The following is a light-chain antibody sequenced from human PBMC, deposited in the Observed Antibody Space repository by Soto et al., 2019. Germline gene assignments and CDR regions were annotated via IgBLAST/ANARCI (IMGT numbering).Light chain of an antibody. Sequence: QSALTQPASVSGSPGQSISVSCTGSSGDVGSYKYVSWYQQLPGTAPKLLIYKNTQRPSGVPDRFSGSKSGTSASLAISGLRSDDEADYYCASWDDRLNGVVFGGGTKLTVL. V-gene: IGLV1-47*01. CDR1: SGDVGSYKY. CDR3: ASWDDRLNGVV. CDR2: KNT. J-gene: IGLJ2*01.